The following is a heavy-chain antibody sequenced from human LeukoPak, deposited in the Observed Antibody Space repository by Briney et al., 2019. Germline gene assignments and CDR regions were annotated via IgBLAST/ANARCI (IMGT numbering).Heavy chain of an antibody. CDR2: ISSSSDYI. CDR1: GFTFSSYT. V-gene: IGHV3-21*01. J-gene: IGHJ4*02. CDR3: ARVSPGITHND. D-gene: IGHD3-10*01. Sequence: GGSLRLSCAASGFTFSSYTMNWVRQAPGKGLEWVSSISSSSDYIYLADSVKGRFTISRDNSKNSLYLQMNSLIAEDTAVYFCARVSPGITHNDWGQGTLVTVSS.